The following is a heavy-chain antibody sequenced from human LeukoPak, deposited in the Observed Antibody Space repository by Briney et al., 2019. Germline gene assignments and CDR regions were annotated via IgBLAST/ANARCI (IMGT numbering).Heavy chain of an antibody. CDR1: GGSMSDYY. J-gene: IGHJ5*02. CDR3: VRGGTMIVT. V-gene: IGHV4-4*07. CDR2: IDISGST. D-gene: IGHD3-22*01. Sequence: PSETLSLTCTVSGGSMSDYYWSWIRQSAGKGLEWIGRIDISGSTNYNPSLKSRVTILIDTSKNQFSLKLSSVTAADTAVYYCVRGGTMIVTWGQGTLVTVSS.